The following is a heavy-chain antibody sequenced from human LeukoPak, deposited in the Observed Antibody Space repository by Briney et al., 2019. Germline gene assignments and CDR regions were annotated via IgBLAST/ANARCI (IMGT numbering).Heavy chain of an antibody. CDR3: ARCGTIGTGGDY. J-gene: IGHJ4*02. CDR2: IYPGDSDT. V-gene: IGHV5-51*01. Sequence: GESLKIPFKGSEXIFTTYCIDWVRQMPGKGLERMGSIYPGDSDTRYSPSFQGQVTISADKSISTAYLQWSSLKASDSAMYYCARCGTIGTGGDYWGQGTLVTVSS. D-gene: IGHD1-1*01. CDR1: EXIFTTYC.